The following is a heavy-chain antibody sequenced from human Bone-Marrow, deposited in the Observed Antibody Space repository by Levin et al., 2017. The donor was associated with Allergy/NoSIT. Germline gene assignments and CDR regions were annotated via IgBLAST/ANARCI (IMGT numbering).Heavy chain of an antibody. V-gene: IGHV1-18*01. J-gene: IGHJ6*02. CDR2: ISGYNGNT. CDR1: GYTFTSYG. D-gene: IGHD2-15*01. CDR3: MKDYLFFNIVVVASENTMDV. Sequence: GGSLRLSCKASGYTFTSYGLTWVRQAPGQGLEWMGWISGYNGNTNYARKFQGRVTMTTDASTNTAYMELRSLRSDDTAVYYCMKDYLFFNIVVVASENTMDVWGQGTTVTVSS.